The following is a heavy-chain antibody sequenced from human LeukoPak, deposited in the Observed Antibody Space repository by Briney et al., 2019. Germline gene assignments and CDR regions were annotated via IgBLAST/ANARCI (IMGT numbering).Heavy chain of an antibody. Sequence: GASVKVSCKASGYTFSDYCMHWVRQAPGQGLEWMGWINPNSGGTKYAQKFQGRVTMTRDTPISTAYMELSRLRSDDTAVYYCAGVYYDGSGSFDYWGQGTLVTVSS. CDR3: AGVYYDGSGSFDY. CDR2: INPNSGGT. CDR1: GYTFSDYC. V-gene: IGHV1-2*02. J-gene: IGHJ4*02. D-gene: IGHD3-22*01.